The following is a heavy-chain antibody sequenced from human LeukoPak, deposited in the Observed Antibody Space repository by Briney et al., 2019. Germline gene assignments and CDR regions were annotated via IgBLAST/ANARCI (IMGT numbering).Heavy chain of an antibody. D-gene: IGHD2-2*02. V-gene: IGHV3-33*08. Sequence: PGGSLRLSCAPSGFTFSNYGMHWVRQAPGKGLEWVAIIWYDGSKTYHADSVKGRFTISRDNLSNTLYLQMNSLRAEDTALYFCARAPYTTGRSFYLDSWGQGTLVTVSS. CDR3: ARAPYTTGRSFYLDS. J-gene: IGHJ4*02. CDR2: IWYDGSKT. CDR1: GFTFSNYG.